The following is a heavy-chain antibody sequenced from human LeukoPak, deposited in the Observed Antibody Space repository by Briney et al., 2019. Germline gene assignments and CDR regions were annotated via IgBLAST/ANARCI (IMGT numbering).Heavy chain of an antibody. CDR2: ISGSGGST. CDR3: ARTEWELLGH. D-gene: IGHD1-26*01. CDR1: GFTFSSYG. V-gene: IGHV3-23*01. J-gene: IGHJ4*02. Sequence: GGSLRLSCAASGFTFSSYGMSWVRQAPGKGLEWVSAISGSGGSTYYADSVKGRFTISRDNAKNSLYLQMNGLRAEDTAVYYCARTEWELLGHWGQGTLVTVSS.